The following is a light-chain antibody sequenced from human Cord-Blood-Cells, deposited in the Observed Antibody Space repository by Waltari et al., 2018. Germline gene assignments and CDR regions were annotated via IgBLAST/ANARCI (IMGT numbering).Light chain of an antibody. J-gene: IGLJ2*01. Sequence: QSVLTPPPSASGTPGQRVTISCSGSSSTIGSNTVNWYQPLPGTAPKLHIYSNNQRPSGVPDRFSGSKSGTSASLAISGLQSEDEADYYCAAWDDSLNGPVFGGGTKLTVL. V-gene: IGLV1-44*01. CDR2: SNN. CDR1: SSTIGSNT. CDR3: AAWDDSLNGPV.